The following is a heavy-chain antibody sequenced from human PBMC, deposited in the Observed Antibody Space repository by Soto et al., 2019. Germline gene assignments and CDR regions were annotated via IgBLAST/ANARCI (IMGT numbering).Heavy chain of an antibody. CDR2: IYHSGST. V-gene: IGHV4-38-2*02. CDR1: GYSISSGYY. Sequence: SETLSLTCAVSGYSISSGYYWGWIRQPPGKGLEWIGSIYHSGSTYYNPSLKSRVTISVDTSKNQFSLKLSSVTAAGTAVYYCARDSCTNGVCYLSGWFDPWGQGTLVTVSS. J-gene: IGHJ5*02. D-gene: IGHD2-8*01. CDR3: ARDSCTNGVCYLSGWFDP.